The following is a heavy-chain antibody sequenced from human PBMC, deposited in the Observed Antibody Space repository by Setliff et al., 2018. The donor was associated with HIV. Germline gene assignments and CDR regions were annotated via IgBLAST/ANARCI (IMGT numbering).Heavy chain of an antibody. V-gene: IGHV4-4*02. D-gene: IGHD1-7*01. CDR1: GASVSMPGW. CDR2: VSDGGT. Sequence: LSETLSLTCTVIGASVSMPGWWGWVRQSPGKRLEWIGEVSDGGTKYNPSLQGRATTSVDRSKNQFSLELRSVTAAYTAVYYCVKEGRTSTVFDYWGQGVMVTVSS. CDR3: VKEGRTSTVFDY. J-gene: IGHJ4*02.